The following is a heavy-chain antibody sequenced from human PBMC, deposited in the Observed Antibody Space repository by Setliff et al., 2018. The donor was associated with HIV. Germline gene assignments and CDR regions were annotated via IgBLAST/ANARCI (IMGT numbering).Heavy chain of an antibody. CDR1: GFTFSSYG. CDR3: ANALGYCSSTSCYPVDFDY. V-gene: IGHV3-30*02. CDR2: IRYDGSNK. J-gene: IGHJ4*02. D-gene: IGHD2-2*01. Sequence: SLKISCAASGFTFSSYGMHWVRQAPGKGLEWVAFIRYDGSNKYYADSVKGRFTISRDNSKNTLYLQMNSLRAEDTAVYYCANALGYCSSTSCYPVDFDYWGQGTLVTVSS.